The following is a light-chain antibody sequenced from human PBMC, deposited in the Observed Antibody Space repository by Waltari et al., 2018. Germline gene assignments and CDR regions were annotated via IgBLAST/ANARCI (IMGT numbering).Light chain of an antibody. CDR3: MQALQTPKA. V-gene: IGKV2-28*01. J-gene: IGKJ1*01. Sequence: DIVMTQSPLSLPVTPGEPASISCRSSQSLLHSNGYNYLDWYLQKPGQAPQLLNYLGSNRASGVPDRFSGSGSGTDFTLKISRVEAEDVGVYYCMQALQTPKAFGQGTKVEIK. CDR1: QSLLHSNGYNY. CDR2: LGS.